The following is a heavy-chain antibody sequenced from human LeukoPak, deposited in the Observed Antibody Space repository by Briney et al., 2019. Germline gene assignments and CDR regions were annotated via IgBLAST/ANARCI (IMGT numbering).Heavy chain of an antibody. D-gene: IGHD6-13*01. CDR3: ARVVAAAGTDSVYFDY. CDR2: IHYSGST. Sequence: SETLSLTCTVSGGSISSYYWSWIRQPPGKGLEWIGYIHYSGSTNYNPSLKSRVTMSADTSKNQFSLKLRSATAADTAVYYCARVVAAAGTDSVYFDYWGQGTLVTVSS. J-gene: IGHJ4*02. CDR1: GGSISSYY. V-gene: IGHV4-59*01.